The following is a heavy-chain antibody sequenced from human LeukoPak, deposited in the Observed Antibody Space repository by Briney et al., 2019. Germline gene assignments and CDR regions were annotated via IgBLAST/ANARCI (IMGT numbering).Heavy chain of an antibody. Sequence: PGGSLRLSCAASGFTLSSYEMNWVRQAPGKGLEWVSYISSSGSTIYYADSVKGRFTISRDNAKNSLYLQMNSLRAEDTAVYYCARSSSWYRFFTDCWGQGTLVTVSS. CDR1: GFTLSSYE. J-gene: IGHJ4*02. V-gene: IGHV3-48*03. D-gene: IGHD6-13*01. CDR3: ARSSSWYRFFTDC. CDR2: ISSSGSTI.